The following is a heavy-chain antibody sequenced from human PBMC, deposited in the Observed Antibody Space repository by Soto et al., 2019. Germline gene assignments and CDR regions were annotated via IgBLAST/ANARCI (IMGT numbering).Heavy chain of an antibody. V-gene: IGHV1-69*13. CDR3: ATLVPAPLKLFPRLGWFDP. J-gene: IGHJ5*02. CDR1: GGTFSSET. CDR2: IIPITDTA. Sequence: SVKVSCKASGGTFSSETITWVRQTPGQGLEWMGGIIPITDTANYAQNFQGRVTITADEPTSTVYMELSSLRSEDTAVYYCATLVPAPLKLFPRLGWFDPWGQGTLVTVSS. D-gene: IGHD2-2*01.